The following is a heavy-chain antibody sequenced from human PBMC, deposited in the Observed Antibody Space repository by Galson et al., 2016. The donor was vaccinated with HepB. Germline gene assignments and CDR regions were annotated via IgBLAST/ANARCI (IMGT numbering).Heavy chain of an antibody. D-gene: IGHD2-2*01. CDR1: GYTFSSYD. CDR2: MNPNSGNT. Sequence: SVKVSCKASGYTFSSYDIIWVRQGTRQGLEWMGWMNPNSGNTGYAQKFKARVSMTGDASISTAYMELISLGSDGTAIYYCARAVRYQLLSDPWGQGTLVTVSS. J-gene: IGHJ5*02. V-gene: IGHV1-8*01. CDR3: ARAVRYQLLSDP.